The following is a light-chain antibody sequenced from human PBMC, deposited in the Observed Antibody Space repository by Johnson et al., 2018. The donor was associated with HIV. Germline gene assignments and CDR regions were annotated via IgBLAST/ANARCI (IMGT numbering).Light chain of an antibody. J-gene: IGLJ1*01. CDR1: SSNIGNNF. V-gene: IGLV1-51*01. CDR3: GTWDSSLTSYV. Sequence: QSVLTQPPSVSAAPGQKVTISCSGSSSNIGNNFVSWYQHLQGTAPKLLVYDNSKRPSGIPDRFSATKSGTSATLGITGLQTGDEADYYCGTWDSSLTSYVFGAGTKVTVL. CDR2: DNS.